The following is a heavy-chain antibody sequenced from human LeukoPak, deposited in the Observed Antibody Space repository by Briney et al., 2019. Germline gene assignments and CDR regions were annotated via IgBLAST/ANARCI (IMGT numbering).Heavy chain of an antibody. J-gene: IGHJ5*02. CDR3: ARKRCKGDCYLFDP. CDR1: GYTFNTYG. Sequence: ASVKVSCKAFGYTFNTYGIIWVRQAPGQGPQWMGWVNTDTGDTYYAQNLQGRVAMTRDTPTSTAYMELMSLRSDDTAVYYCARKRCKGDCYLFDPWGQGTLVTVSS. CDR2: VNTDTGDT. V-gene: IGHV1-18*01. D-gene: IGHD2-21*02.